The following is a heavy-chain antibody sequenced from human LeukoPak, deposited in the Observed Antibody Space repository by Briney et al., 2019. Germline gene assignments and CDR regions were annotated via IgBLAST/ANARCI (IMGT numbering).Heavy chain of an antibody. D-gene: IGHD6-13*01. J-gene: IGHJ4*02. CDR2: ISGSGGST. CDR3: AKGGHSSSWYSLNY. Sequence: GGALRLSWAASGFTFSGYAMSWVRQAPGKGLEWDTAISGSGGSTYYADSVKGRFTISRDNSKNTLYLQMNSLRAEDTAVYYCAKGGHSSSWYSLNYWGQGNLVTVSS. V-gene: IGHV3-23*01. CDR1: GFTFSGYA.